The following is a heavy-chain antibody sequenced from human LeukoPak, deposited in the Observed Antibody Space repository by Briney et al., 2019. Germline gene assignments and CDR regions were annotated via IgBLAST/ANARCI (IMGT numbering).Heavy chain of an antibody. Sequence: HPGGSLRLSCAASGFTFSSYAMSWVRQAPGKGLEWVPAISGSGGSTYYADSVKGRFTISRDNSKNTLYLQMNSLRAEDTAVYYCARQYCSGGDCYFFDWGQGTLVTVSS. CDR2: ISGSGGST. CDR1: GFTFSSYA. CDR3: ARQYCSGGDCYFFD. D-gene: IGHD2-15*01. V-gene: IGHV3-23*01. J-gene: IGHJ4*02.